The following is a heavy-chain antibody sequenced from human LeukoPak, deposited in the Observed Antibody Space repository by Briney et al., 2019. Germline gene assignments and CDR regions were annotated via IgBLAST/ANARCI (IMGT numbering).Heavy chain of an antibody. D-gene: IGHD3-10*01. J-gene: IGHJ4*02. CDR1: GFTFSTYW. V-gene: IGHV3-74*01. CDR2: IRGDGTFT. Sequence: GGSLRLSCAASGFTFSTYWMHWVRQAPGKGLVWVSRIRGDGTFTTSADSVKGRFTISRDNAQNMVYLQMNSLRVEDTAVYYCARDLVLGSGSYGQWGQGTLVTVSS. CDR3: ARDLVLGSGSYGQ.